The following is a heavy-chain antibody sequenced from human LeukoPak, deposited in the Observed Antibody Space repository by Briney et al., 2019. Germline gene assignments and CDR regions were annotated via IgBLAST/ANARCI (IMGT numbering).Heavy chain of an antibody. CDR2: VNLQGST. CDR1: GGSISNTNW. D-gene: IGHD1-7*01. CDR3: ARGGGNYYFDY. Sequence: PSETLSLTCGVSGGSISNTNWWTWVRQPPGKGLEWIGEVNLQGSTNYNPSLKSRVTISVDTSKNQFSLKLSSVTAADTAVYYCARGGGNYYFDYWGQGTLVTVSS. J-gene: IGHJ4*02. V-gene: IGHV4-4*02.